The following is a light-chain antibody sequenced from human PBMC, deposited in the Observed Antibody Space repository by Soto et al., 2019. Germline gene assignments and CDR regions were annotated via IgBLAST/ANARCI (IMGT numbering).Light chain of an antibody. Sequence: QSALTQPASVSGSPGQSITISCTGTSSDVGDYNYVSWYQQHPGKAPKLMIYDVSNRPSGVSNRFFGSKSGNTASLTISGLQAEDEADYYCSSYASSSTYVFGTGTKVT. CDR1: SSDVGDYNY. V-gene: IGLV2-14*03. J-gene: IGLJ1*01. CDR3: SSYASSSTYV. CDR2: DVS.